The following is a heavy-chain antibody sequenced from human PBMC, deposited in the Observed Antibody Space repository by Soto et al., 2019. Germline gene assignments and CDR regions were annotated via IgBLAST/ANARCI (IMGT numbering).Heavy chain of an antibody. J-gene: IGHJ6*02. V-gene: IGHV1-69*13. CDR2: IIPIFGTA. D-gene: IGHD3-22*01. CDR3: ARPKYYYDSSGYLGAHGMDV. Sequence: SVEVSCKASGRTVSSYAISCVRRAPGQVLEWMGGIIPIFGTANYAQKFQGRVTITADESTSTAYMELSSLRSEDTAVYYCARPKYYYDSSGYLGAHGMDVWGQGTTVTVSS. CDR1: GRTVSSYA.